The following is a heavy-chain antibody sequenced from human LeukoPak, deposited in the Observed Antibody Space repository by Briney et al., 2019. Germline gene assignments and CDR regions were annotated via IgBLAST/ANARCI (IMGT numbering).Heavy chain of an antibody. Sequence: ASVKVSCKASGYTFTSYGISWVRQAPPHRSEWMGWISAYNGNTNYAQKLQGRVTMTTDTSTSTAYMELRSLRSDDTAVYYCARSEVTTLIDYWGQGTLVTVSS. CDR2: ISAYNGNT. D-gene: IGHD4-17*01. J-gene: IGHJ4*02. V-gene: IGHV1-18*01. CDR1: GYTFTSYG. CDR3: ARSEVTTLIDY.